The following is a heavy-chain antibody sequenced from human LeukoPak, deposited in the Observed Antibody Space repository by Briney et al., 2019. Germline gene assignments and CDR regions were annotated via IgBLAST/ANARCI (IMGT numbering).Heavy chain of an antibody. Sequence: ASVKVSCKASGYTFTGHYMHWVRQAPGQGLEWMGWINPNSGGTNYAQKFQGRVTMTRDTSISTAYMELSRLRSDDTAVYYCARDLLGRQLVLDYWGQGTLVTVSS. V-gene: IGHV1-2*02. J-gene: IGHJ4*02. CDR2: INPNSGGT. CDR1: GYTFTGHY. D-gene: IGHD6-6*01. CDR3: ARDLLGRQLVLDY.